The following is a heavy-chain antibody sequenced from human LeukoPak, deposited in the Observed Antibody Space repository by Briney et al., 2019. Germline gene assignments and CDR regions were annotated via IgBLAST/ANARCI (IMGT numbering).Heavy chain of an antibody. D-gene: IGHD3-10*01. CDR3: ARGSLSFGETNFDI. CDR2: INHSGST. J-gene: IGHJ3*02. CDR1: GGSFSGYY. V-gene: IGHV4-34*01. Sequence: SETLSLTCAVYGGSFSGYYWSWIRQPPGKGLEWIGEINHSGSTNYNPSLKSRVTISVDTSKNQFSLKLSSVTAADTAVYYCARGSLSFGETNFDIWGQGTMVTVSS.